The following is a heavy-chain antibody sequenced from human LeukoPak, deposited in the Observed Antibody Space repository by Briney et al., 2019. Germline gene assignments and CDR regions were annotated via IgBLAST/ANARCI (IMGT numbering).Heavy chain of an antibody. J-gene: IGHJ6*02. CDR1: GFTFSSYA. CDR3: ARSERKRFLEWFLDYYYGMDV. Sequence: PGRSLRLSCAASGFTFSSYAMHWVRQAPGKGLEWVAVISYDGSNKYYADSVKGRFTISRDNSKNTLYLQMNSLRAEDTAVYYCARSERKRFLEWFLDYYYGMDVWGQGTTVTVSS. CDR2: ISYDGSNK. D-gene: IGHD3-3*01. V-gene: IGHV3-30-3*01.